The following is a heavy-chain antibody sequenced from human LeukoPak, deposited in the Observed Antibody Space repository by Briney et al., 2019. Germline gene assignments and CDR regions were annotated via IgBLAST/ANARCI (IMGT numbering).Heavy chain of an antibody. CDR3: AARPRYGGNSGGLDY. V-gene: IGHV1-24*01. CDR2: FDPEDGET. Sequence: ASVKVSCKVSGYTLTELSMHWVRQAPGKGLEWMGGFDPEDGETIYAQKFQGRVTMTEDTSTDTAYMELSSLRSEDTAVYYCAARPRYGGNSGGLDYWGQGTLVTVSS. J-gene: IGHJ4*02. D-gene: IGHD4-23*01. CDR1: GYTLTELS.